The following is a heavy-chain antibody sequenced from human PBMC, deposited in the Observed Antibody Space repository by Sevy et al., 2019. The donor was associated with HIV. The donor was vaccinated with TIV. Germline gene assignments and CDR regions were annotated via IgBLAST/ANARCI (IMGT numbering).Heavy chain of an antibody. CDR2: IYYNGHI. V-gene: IGHV4-59*08. CDR1: GGSITSLY. D-gene: IGHD3-10*01. Sequence: SETLSLTCTVSGGSITSLYWNWIRQPPGKGLEWIANIYYNGHINYNPSLKSRVTFSLDPSKNQFSLSLSSVSAADTDMYYCAGENARGRGYSWGQGTLVTVSS. CDR3: AGENARGRGYS. J-gene: IGHJ4*02.